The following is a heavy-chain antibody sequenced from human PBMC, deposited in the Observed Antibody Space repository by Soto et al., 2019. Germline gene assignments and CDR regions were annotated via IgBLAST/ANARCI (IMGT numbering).Heavy chain of an antibody. CDR1: GYTFSNSV. V-gene: IGHV1-18*01. Sequence: GASVKVSCKASGYTFSNSVISWGRQAPGQGLEWMGWVSAYNGNTNYAQKLQGRVTMTTDTSTSTAYMELRSLRSDDTAVYYCARDREGSIDYWGQGTLVTVSS. D-gene: IGHD3-10*01. CDR2: VSAYNGNT. J-gene: IGHJ4*02. CDR3: ARDREGSIDY.